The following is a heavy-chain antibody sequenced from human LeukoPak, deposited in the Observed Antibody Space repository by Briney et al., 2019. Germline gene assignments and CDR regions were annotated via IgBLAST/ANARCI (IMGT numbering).Heavy chain of an antibody. CDR3: ARGGHNYYDSSGYRYYFDY. CDR2: ISSSSSYI. CDR1: GFTFSSYS. Sequence: GGSLRLSCAASGFTFSSYSMNWVRQAPGQGLEWVSSISSSSSYIYYTDSVKGRFTISRDNAKNSLYLQVNSLRAEDTAVHYCARGGHNYYDSSGYRYYFDYWGQGTLVTVSS. J-gene: IGHJ4*02. V-gene: IGHV3-21*01. D-gene: IGHD3-22*01.